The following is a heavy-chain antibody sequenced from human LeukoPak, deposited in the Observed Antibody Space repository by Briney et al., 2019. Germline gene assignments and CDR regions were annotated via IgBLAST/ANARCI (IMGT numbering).Heavy chain of an antibody. CDR1: GFPFSRYA. CDR2: ISYDGGNE. V-gene: IGHV3-30-3*01. Sequence: GGSLRLSCVASGFPFSRYAVHWVRQAPGKGLEWVAIISYDGGNEYYADSVKGRFTISRDNAKKSLYLQMNSLRAEDTAVYFCARDMIILQSWGQGTLVTVSS. CDR3: ARDMIILQS. D-gene: IGHD3-16*01. J-gene: IGHJ5*02.